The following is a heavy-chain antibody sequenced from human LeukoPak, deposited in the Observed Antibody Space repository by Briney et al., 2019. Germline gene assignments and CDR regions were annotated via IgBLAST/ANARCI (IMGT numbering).Heavy chain of an antibody. J-gene: IGHJ6*02. CDR2: IKHDGSET. Sequence: GGSLRLSCAASGFTFSSTWMSWVRQAPGKGLEWVANIKHDGSETNYVDSVKGRFAISRDNAKNSLYLQMNSLRAEDTAVYYCASSGVVAGGDGMDVWGLGTTVTVSS. V-gene: IGHV3-7*02. D-gene: IGHD6-19*01. CDR3: ASSGVVAGGDGMDV. CDR1: GFTFSSTW.